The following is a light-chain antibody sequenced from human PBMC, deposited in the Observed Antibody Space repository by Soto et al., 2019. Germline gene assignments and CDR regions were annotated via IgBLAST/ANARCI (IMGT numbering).Light chain of an antibody. V-gene: IGKV1-27*01. Sequence: DIQMNQSPASLSAYVGDRVTITCRTSQGISNYLAWYQQKSGKSPKLLIYLASTLRSGVSSRFSGSRSGTDFTLTISSLQPEDVATYYCQQYYSYPLTFGGGTKVDIK. CDR1: QGISNY. CDR3: QQYYSYPLT. CDR2: LAS. J-gene: IGKJ4*01.